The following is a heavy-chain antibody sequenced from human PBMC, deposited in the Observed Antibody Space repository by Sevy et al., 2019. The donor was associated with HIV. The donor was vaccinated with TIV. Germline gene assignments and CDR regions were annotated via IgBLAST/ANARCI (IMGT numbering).Heavy chain of an antibody. V-gene: IGHV3-21*01. CDR3: ASDPIDCSSTSCYIGWFDP. D-gene: IGHD2-2*02. CDR1: GFTFSSYS. J-gene: IGHJ5*02. Sequence: GGSLRLSCAASGFTFSSYSMNWVRQAPGKGLEWVSSISSSSSYIYYADSVKGRFTISRDNAKNSLYLQMNSLRAEDTAVYYCASDPIDCSSTSCYIGWFDPWGQGTLVTVSS. CDR2: ISSSSSYI.